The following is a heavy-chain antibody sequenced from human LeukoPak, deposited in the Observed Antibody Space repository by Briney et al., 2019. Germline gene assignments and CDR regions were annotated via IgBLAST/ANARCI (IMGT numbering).Heavy chain of an antibody. CDR1: GFTFSTYA. J-gene: IGHJ4*02. V-gene: IGHV3-23*01. Sequence: GGSLRLSCAASGFTFSTYAMSWVRQAPEKGLEWVSVISGSGGNTNYADSVKGRFTISRDNSKNTLYLLMNSLRAEDTAVYYCAKRAVAGSLSPFDYWGQGTLVTVSS. CDR2: ISGSGGNT. D-gene: IGHD6-19*01. CDR3: AKRAVAGSLSPFDY.